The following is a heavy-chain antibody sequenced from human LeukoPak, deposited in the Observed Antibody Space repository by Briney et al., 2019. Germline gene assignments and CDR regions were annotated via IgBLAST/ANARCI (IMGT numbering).Heavy chain of an antibody. CDR1: GFTFDDYA. Sequence: GGSLRLSCAASGFTFDDYAMHWARQAPGKGLEWVSGISWNSGSIGYADSVKGRFTISRDNAKNSLYLQMNSLRAEDTALYYCAKDIGSYYYDSSGYSDRRNAFDIWGQGTMVTVSS. V-gene: IGHV3-9*01. D-gene: IGHD3-22*01. CDR2: ISWNSGSI. CDR3: AKDIGSYYYDSSGYSDRRNAFDI. J-gene: IGHJ3*02.